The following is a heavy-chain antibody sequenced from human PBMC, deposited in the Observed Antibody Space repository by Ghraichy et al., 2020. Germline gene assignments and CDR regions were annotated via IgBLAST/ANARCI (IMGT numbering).Heavy chain of an antibody. CDR1: GFTFSSYS. Sequence: GGSLRLSCAASGFTFSSYSMNWVRQAPGKGLEWVSYISSSSSTIYCADSVKGRFTISRDNAKNSLYLQMNSLRDEDTAVYYCARAGYCSSTSCHYYYYGMDVWGQGTTVTVSS. D-gene: IGHD2-2*01. J-gene: IGHJ6*02. V-gene: IGHV3-48*02. CDR3: ARAGYCSSTSCHYYYYGMDV. CDR2: ISSSSSTI.